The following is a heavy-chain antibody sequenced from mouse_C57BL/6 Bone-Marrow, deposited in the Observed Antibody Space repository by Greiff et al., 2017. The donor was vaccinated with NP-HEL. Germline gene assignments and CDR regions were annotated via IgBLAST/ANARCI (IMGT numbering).Heavy chain of an antibody. D-gene: IGHD2-4*01. Sequence: VILVASVCCFVPPVGSLRLSCAASGFPFPDSYIPFFRPPPLPSLSCFCFIRNKAICYTTEYSASVKGRFTISRDNSQSILYLQMNALRAEDSATYYCARYYDYDGYFDVWGTGTTVTVSS. J-gene: IGHJ1*03. CDR2: IRNKAICYTT. CDR3: ARYYDYDGYFDV. V-gene: IGHV7-3*01. CDR1: GFPFPDSY.